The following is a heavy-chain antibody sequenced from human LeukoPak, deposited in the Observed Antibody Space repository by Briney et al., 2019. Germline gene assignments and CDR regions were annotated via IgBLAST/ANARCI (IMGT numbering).Heavy chain of an antibody. CDR2: SIPFFPAT. CDR3: ARMVGYAYSDY. Sequence: ASVKVSCKASGGTFNNYAVDWVRQAPGQGLEWMGGSIPFFPATNYTQKFQGRVTITADESSTTVYMELSSLTSEDTAIYFCARMVGYAYSDYWGQGTLVTVSS. V-gene: IGHV1-69*13. CDR1: GGTFNNYA. J-gene: IGHJ4*02. D-gene: IGHD2-15*01.